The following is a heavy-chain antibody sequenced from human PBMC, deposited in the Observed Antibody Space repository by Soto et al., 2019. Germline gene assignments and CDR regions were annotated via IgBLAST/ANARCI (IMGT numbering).Heavy chain of an antibody. CDR3: ARGLYYYAMDV. CDR2: IYPGDSDT. Sequence: EVQLVQSGAEVKKPGESLKISCKGSGYSFTSYWIGWMRQMPGKGLEWMGIIYPGDSDTRYSPSFQGQVTISADKSISNTLLRGSSLKASDTAMYYCARGLYYYAMDVWGQGTTVTVSS. V-gene: IGHV5-51*03. CDR1: GYSFTSYW. D-gene: IGHD2-21*02. J-gene: IGHJ6*02.